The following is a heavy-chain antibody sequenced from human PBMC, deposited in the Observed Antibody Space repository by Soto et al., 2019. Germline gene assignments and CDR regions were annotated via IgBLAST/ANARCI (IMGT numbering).Heavy chain of an antibody. CDR2: INQDGSEK. Sequence: EVQLVESGGDLVQPGGSLRLSCATSGFTFSSYWMSWVRQAPGNGLEWVANINQDGSEKYYLDSVKGRFTISRDNAKNSLYLQVNSLRAEDMAVYYCAKRKEVYYYGMDVWGQGTTVTVSS. J-gene: IGHJ6*02. CDR1: GFTFSSYW. CDR3: AKRKEVYYYGMDV. V-gene: IGHV3-7*01.